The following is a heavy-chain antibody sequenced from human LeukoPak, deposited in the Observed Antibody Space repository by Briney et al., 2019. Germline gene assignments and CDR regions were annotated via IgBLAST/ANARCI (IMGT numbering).Heavy chain of an antibody. CDR3: AHYGVDEGEDNWFDP. Sequence: SGPTLVKPTQTLTLTCTFSGFSLSTSGVGVGWIRQPPGKALEWLALIYWDDDKRYSPSLKSRLTITKDTSKNQVVLIMTNMDPVDTATYYCAHYGVDEGEDNWFDPWGQGTLVTVSS. CDR2: IYWDDDK. D-gene: IGHD4-17*01. V-gene: IGHV2-5*02. J-gene: IGHJ5*02. CDR1: GFSLSTSGVG.